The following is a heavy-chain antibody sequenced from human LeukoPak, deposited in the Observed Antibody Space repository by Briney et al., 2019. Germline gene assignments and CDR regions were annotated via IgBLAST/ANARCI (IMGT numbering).Heavy chain of an antibody. CDR2: IYDSGDS. CDR3: ARDPTTGYSDC. V-gene: IGHV4-4*07. D-gene: IGHD6-13*01. J-gene: IGHJ4*02. Sequence: PSETLSLTCIVSGGSINNYYWSWIRQPAGKGLEWIGRIYDSGDSFYNPSLKSRVTMSVDTSKNQFSLKLTSVTAADTAVYYCARDPTTGYSDCWGQGTLVTVSS. CDR1: GGSINNYY.